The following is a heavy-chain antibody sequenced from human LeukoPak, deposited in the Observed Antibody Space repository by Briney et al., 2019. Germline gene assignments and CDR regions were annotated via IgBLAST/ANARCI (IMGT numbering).Heavy chain of an antibody. J-gene: IGHJ4*02. CDR3: ARGAAVAAFDY. V-gene: IGHV4-34*01. CDR1: GGSFSGYY. D-gene: IGHD6-19*01. CDR2: INHGGST. Sequence: SETLSLTCAVYGGSFSGYYWSWIRQPPGKGLEWIGEINHGGSTNYNPSLKSRVTISVDTSKNQFPLKLSSVTAADTAVYYCARGAAVAAFDYWGQGTLVTVSS.